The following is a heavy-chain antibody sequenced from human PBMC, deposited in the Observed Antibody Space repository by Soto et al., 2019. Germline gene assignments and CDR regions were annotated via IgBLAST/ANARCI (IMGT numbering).Heavy chain of an antibody. CDR3: ARGSSFRGDFDV. J-gene: IGHJ3*01. D-gene: IGHD3-16*02. Sequence: KLQESGPGLVKPSGTLSLTCAVSGGSIGSSSWWTWVRQSPEKGLEWIGEIYYAGSPVYNPSFEGRVTTLADRSKNFFALTLTSVTAADTAIYYCARGSSFRGDFDVWGQGMMVTVSS. CDR2: IYYAGSP. CDR1: GGSIGSSSW. V-gene: IGHV4-4*02.